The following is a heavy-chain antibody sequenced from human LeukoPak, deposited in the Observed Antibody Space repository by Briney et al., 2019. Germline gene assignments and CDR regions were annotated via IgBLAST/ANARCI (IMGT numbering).Heavy chain of an antibody. Sequence: SETLSLTCTVSGGSISSYYWSWIRQTPGKGLEWIGYIYYSGSTNYNPSLKSRVTISVDTSKNQFSLKLSSVTAADTAVYYCARVGQLLWSGELSLAFDIWGQGTIVTVSS. CDR1: GGSISSYY. D-gene: IGHD3-10*01. CDR2: IYYSGST. J-gene: IGHJ3*02. CDR3: ARVGQLLWSGELSLAFDI. V-gene: IGHV4-59*01.